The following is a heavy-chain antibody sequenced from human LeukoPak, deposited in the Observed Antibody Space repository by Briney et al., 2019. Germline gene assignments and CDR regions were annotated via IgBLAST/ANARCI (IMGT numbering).Heavy chain of an antibody. Sequence: SVKVSCKASGYTFTSYYMHWVRQAPGQGLEWMGGIIPIFGTANYAQKFQGRVTITADESTSTAYMELSSLRSEDTAVYYCARGARVVVITGGLGYWGQGTLVTVSS. D-gene: IGHD3-22*01. CDR2: IIPIFGTA. CDR3: ARGARVVVITGGLGY. J-gene: IGHJ4*02. CDR1: GYTFTSYY. V-gene: IGHV1-69*13.